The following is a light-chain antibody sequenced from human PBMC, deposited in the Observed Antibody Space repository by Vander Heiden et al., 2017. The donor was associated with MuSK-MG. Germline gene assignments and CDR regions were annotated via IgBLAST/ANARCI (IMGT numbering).Light chain of an antibody. Sequence: QSALTQPASVSASPGQSITISCTGTSSDIDGYKYVSWYQQHPGKAPKVMIYDVSNRPSGISNRFSGSKSGNTASLTISGLQAEDEADYYCSSSAHSSTLAWVFGGGTKLTVL. CDR2: DVS. V-gene: IGLV2-14*01. CDR3: SSSAHSSTLAWV. J-gene: IGLJ3*02. CDR1: SSDIDGYKY.